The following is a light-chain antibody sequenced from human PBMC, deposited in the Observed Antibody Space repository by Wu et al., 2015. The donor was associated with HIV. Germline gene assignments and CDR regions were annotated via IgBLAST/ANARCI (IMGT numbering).Light chain of an antibody. V-gene: IGKV1-NL1*01. CDR2: ATS. CDR1: QDIRNS. CDR3: QQYYTTLWT. Sequence: DIQMTQSPSSLSASVGDRVSISCRASQDIRNSLAWYQQKPGKAPKLLLFATSIVRNLGVPSRFRGSGSGTDYILTISSLQPEDFATYYCQQYYTTLWTFGQGTKVEIK. J-gene: IGKJ1*01.